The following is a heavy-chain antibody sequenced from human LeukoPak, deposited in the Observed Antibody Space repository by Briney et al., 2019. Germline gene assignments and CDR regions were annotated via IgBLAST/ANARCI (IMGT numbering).Heavy chain of an antibody. CDR1: GYTFTSYD. CDR3: ARVVGLVGLGGPLYYYYYYMDV. V-gene: IGHV1-8*01. D-gene: IGHD1-26*01. J-gene: IGHJ6*03. Sequence: GASVKVSCKASGYTFTSYDINWVRQATGQGLEWMGWMNPNSGNTGYAQKFQGRVTMTRNTSISTAYMELSSLRSEDTAVYYCARVVGLVGLGGPLYYYYYYMDVWGKGTTVTISS. CDR2: MNPNSGNT.